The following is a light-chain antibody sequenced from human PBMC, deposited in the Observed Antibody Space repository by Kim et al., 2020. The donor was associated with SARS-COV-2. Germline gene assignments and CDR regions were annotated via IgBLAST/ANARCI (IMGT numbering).Light chain of an antibody. CDR2: DAS. CDR1: QSIDVY. V-gene: IGKV3-11*01. CDR3: QQRKIWPPIT. J-gene: IGKJ5*01. Sequence: EVVMTQSPATLSISPGESATLSCRTSQSIDVYLAWYQQKPGQAPRLLIYDASNRAAGIPARFSGSGFGTDFTLAISSLEPEDFAVYYCQQRKIWPPITFGQGTRLEIK.